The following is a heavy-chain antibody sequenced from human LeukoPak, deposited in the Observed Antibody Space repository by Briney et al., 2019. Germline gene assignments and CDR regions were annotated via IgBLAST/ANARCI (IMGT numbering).Heavy chain of an antibody. D-gene: IGHD3-3*01. CDR3: ARFKYGFWSGYYPLGGADYMDA. CDR1: GFTFSDYY. V-gene: IGHV3-11*01. CDR2: ISSSGSTI. Sequence: GGSLRLSCAASGFTFSDYYMSWIRQAPGKGLEWVSYISSSGSTIYYADSVKGRFTISRDNAKNSLYLQMNSLRAEDTAVYYCARFKYGFWSGYYPLGGADYMDAWGKGTTVTVSS. J-gene: IGHJ6*03.